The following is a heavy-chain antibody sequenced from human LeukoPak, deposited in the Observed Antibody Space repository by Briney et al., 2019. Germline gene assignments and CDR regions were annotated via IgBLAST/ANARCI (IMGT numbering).Heavy chain of an antibody. J-gene: IGHJ4*02. D-gene: IGHD4/OR15-4a*01. V-gene: IGHV4-39*01. CDR3: GGALGHFDY. Sequence: SETLSLTCTVSGGSISSSSYYWGWIRQPPGKGLEWIGSIYYGGSTYYNPSLKSRVTISVDTSKNQFSLKLSSVTAADTALYCCGGALGHFDYWGQGTLVTVSS. CDR2: IYYGGST. CDR1: GGSISSSSYY.